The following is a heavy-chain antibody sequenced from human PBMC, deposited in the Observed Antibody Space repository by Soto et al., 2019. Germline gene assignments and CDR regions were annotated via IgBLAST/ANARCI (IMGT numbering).Heavy chain of an antibody. CDR3: SRGTYYPQSSGLHADY. Sequence: QVQLVESGGGEVQPGGSLRVSCATSGFTFNDYAMYWVRQAPGQGLEWVAMISSDGHHQFYVDNLRGRFTGSRDNSKNTLFLQMNSLRPEDTAVYYCSRGTYYPQSSGLHADYWGPGTVVTVSS. CDR2: ISSDGHHQ. J-gene: IGHJ4*02. V-gene: IGHV3-30*03. D-gene: IGHD3-22*01. CDR1: GFTFNDYA.